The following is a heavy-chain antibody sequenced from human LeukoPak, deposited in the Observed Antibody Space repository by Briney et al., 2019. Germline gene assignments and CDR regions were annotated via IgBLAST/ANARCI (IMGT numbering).Heavy chain of an antibody. CDR3: ARPKYYDSSGYPWDSDY. J-gene: IGHJ4*02. Sequence: PGGSLRLSCAASGFTFSSYSMNWVRQAPGKGLEWVSYISSSSSTIYYADSVKGRFTISRDNAKNSLYLQMNSLRAEDTAVYYCARPKYYDSSGYPWDSDYWGQGTLVTVSS. V-gene: IGHV3-48*01. CDR2: ISSSSSTI. CDR1: GFTFSSYS. D-gene: IGHD3-22*01.